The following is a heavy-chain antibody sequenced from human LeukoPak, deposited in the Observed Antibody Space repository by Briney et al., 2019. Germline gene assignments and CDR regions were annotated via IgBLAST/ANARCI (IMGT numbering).Heavy chain of an antibody. CDR1: GGSISSSSYY. Sequence: SETLSLTCTVSGGSISSSSYYWGWIRQPSGKGLEWIGRIYYSGSTYYNPSLKSRVTISVDTSKNQFSLKLSSVTAADTAVYYCARDPGSGWYDYYYMDVWGKGTTVTVSS. CDR3: ARDPGSGWYDYYYMDV. V-gene: IGHV4-39*07. J-gene: IGHJ6*03. CDR2: IYYSGST. D-gene: IGHD6-19*01.